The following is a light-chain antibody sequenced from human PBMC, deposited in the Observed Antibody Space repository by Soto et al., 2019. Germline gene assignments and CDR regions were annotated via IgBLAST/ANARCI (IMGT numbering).Light chain of an antibody. CDR3: QQYHHWPPLT. V-gene: IGKV3-15*01. CDR1: QGVSSN. J-gene: IGKJ4*01. CDR2: DAS. Sequence: IVMTQSPATLSVSPGERATLSCRASQGVSSNLAWYQQKPGQAPRLLIYDASTRATGIPARFSGSGSGTEFTLTISSLQSEDFAIYYCQQYHHWPPLTFGGGTKVEI.